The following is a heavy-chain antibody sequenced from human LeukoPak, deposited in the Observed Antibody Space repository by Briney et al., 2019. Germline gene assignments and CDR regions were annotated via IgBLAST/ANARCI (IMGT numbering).Heavy chain of an antibody. J-gene: IGHJ4*02. CDR1: GFTFSRLA. CDR3: ARDRYCSSTSCYMPFDY. V-gene: IGHV3-21*01. D-gene: IGHD2-2*02. Sequence: GGSLRLSCAASGFTFSRLAMTWVRQAPGKGLEGVSSISSSSSYIYYADSVKGRFTISRDNAKNSLYLQMNSLRAEDTAVYYCARDRYCSSTSCYMPFDYWGQGTLVTVSS. CDR2: ISSSSSYI.